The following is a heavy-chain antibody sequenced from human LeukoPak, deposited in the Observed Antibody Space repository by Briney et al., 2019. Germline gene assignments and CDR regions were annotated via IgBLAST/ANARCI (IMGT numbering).Heavy chain of an antibody. CDR2: VSGGGGST. CDR3: ARGGGSGYFDDC. Sequence: GGSLRLSCAASGFTLSSYAMSWVRQAPGKGLEWVSIVSGGGGSTYYADSVKGRFTISRDNPKNSLFLQMNSLRVEDTAVYYCARGGGSGYFDDCWGQGTLVTVSS. CDR1: GFTLSSYA. J-gene: IGHJ4*02. V-gene: IGHV3-23*01. D-gene: IGHD3-22*01.